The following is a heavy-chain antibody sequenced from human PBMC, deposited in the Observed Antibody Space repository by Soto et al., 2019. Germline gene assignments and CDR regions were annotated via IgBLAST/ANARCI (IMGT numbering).Heavy chain of an antibody. CDR1: GGSMTTKY. V-gene: IGHV4-59*01. Sequence: SETLSLTXTVSGGSMTTKYWGWIRQPPGKGLEWIGYVRHTGSTNYNPSLRSRVTISVDTSKNQFSLKLRSVTAADTAVYYCARVAYANAWNAYYFDYWGRGTLVTGSS. J-gene: IGHJ4*02. CDR2: VRHTGST. CDR3: ARVAYANAWNAYYFDY. D-gene: IGHD1-1*01.